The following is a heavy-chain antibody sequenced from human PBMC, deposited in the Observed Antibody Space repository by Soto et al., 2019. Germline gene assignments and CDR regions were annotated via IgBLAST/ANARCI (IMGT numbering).Heavy chain of an antibody. J-gene: IGHJ4*02. Sequence: PSETLSLTCTVSGGSISSIIDYWVWIRQPPGKGLEWIGSIHYSGRTYYNPSLKSRVTISQDTSKNQFSLNLGSVTAADTAVYYCARQHGSGSDFDYWGQGTLVTVS. D-gene: IGHD3-10*01. CDR1: GGSISSIIDY. CDR2: IHYSGRT. CDR3: ARQHGSGSDFDY. V-gene: IGHV4-39*01.